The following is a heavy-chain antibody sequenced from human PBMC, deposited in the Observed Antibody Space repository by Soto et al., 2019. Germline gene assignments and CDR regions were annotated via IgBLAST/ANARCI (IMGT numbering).Heavy chain of an antibody. CDR2: INPKSGGT. J-gene: IGHJ6*02. CDR3: ARGDSTDCSNGVCSFFYNHDMDV. CDR1: GYTFTDHY. V-gene: IGHV1-2*04. Sequence: ASVKVSCKASGYTFTDHYIHWVRQAPGQGLEWLGRINPKSGGTSTAQKFQGWVTMTTDTSISTASMELTRLTSDDTAIYYCARGDSTDCSNGVCSFFYNHDMDVWGQGTTVTVSS. D-gene: IGHD2-8*01.